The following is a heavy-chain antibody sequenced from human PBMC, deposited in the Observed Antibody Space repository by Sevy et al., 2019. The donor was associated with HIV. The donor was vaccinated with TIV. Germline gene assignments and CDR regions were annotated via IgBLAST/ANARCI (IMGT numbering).Heavy chain of an antibody. J-gene: IGHJ5*02. CDR3: AIGRGGYSGYDFPNRQQLVHAPLLLFDP. CDR2: INHSGST. V-gene: IGHV4-34*01. CDR1: GGSFSGYY. D-gene: IGHD5-12*01. Sequence: SETLSLTCAVYGGSFSGYYWSWIRQPPGKELEWIGEINHSGSTNYNPSLKSRVTISVDTSKNQFSLKLSSVTAADTAVYYCAIGRGGYSGYDFPNRQQLVHAPLLLFDPWGQGTLVTVSS.